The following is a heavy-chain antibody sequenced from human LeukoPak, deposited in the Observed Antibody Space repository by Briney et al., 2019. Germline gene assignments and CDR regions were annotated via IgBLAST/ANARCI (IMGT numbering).Heavy chain of an antibody. D-gene: IGHD2-15*01. J-gene: IGHJ4*02. CDR2: INPNSGGT. Sequence: ASVKVSCKASGYTFTGYYMHWVRQAPGQGLEWMGWINPNSGGTNYAQKFQGRVTMTRGTSISTVYMELNRLRSDDTAVCYCARERCRGGGCYSFDFWGQGALVTVSS. CDR1: GYTFTGYY. CDR3: ARERCRGGGCYSFDF. V-gene: IGHV1-2*02.